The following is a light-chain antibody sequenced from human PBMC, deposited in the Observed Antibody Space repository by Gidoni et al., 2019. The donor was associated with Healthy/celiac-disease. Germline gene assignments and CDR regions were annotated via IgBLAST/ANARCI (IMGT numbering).Light chain of an antibody. CDR3: QQSYSTPPYT. CDR2: AAS. CDR1: QSISSY. J-gene: IGKJ2*01. V-gene: IGKV1-39*01. Sequence: TQLTPPPSSLSASVGDRVTITCRASQSISSYLNWYQQKPGKAPKLLIYAASSLQSGVPSRFSGSGSGTDFTLTISSLQPEDFATYYCQQSYSTPPYTFXXXTKLEIK.